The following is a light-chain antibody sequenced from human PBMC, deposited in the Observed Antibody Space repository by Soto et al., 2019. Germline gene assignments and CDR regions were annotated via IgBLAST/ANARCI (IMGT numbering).Light chain of an antibody. CDR2: SNN. Sequence: QSVLTQPPPASGTPGQRVTISCSGSSSNIGSNAVNWYQQLPGTAPKLLIYSNNQRPSGVPDRFSGSKSGTSASLAISGLQPEDEADYYCAAWDDSLNGWVFGGGTKLTVL. J-gene: IGLJ3*02. V-gene: IGLV1-44*01. CDR1: SSNIGSNA. CDR3: AAWDDSLNGWV.